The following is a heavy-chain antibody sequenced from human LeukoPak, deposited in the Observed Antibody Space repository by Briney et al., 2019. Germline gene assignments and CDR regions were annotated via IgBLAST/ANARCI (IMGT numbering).Heavy chain of an antibody. CDR3: ARDQEAFDY. V-gene: IGHV1-46*01. CDR2: IYPRDGST. CDR1: GFRFPNNY. Sequence: ASGEVSCQASGFRFPNNYIHWVRQAPGQGVEWMGMIYPRDGSTSYAQKFQGRVTVTRDTSTSTVHMELSGLRSEDTAVYYCARDQEAFDYWGQGTLVTVSS. J-gene: IGHJ4*02.